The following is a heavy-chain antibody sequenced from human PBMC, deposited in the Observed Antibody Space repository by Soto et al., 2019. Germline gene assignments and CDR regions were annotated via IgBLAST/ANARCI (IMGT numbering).Heavy chain of an antibody. CDR3: ARHEETYYNLYGLDV. V-gene: IGHV5-51*01. J-gene: IGHJ6*01. CDR2: IHPGESDT. CDR1: GCRFAAYW. D-gene: IGHD1-20*01. Sequence: VESLKIWFKVDGCRFAAYWGCCVLQMPGKGLECMGSIHPGESDTRYSPSFQGQVKISADRSITTAYLQWSRLKASDTAMYYCARHEETYYNLYGLDVWGQAPT.